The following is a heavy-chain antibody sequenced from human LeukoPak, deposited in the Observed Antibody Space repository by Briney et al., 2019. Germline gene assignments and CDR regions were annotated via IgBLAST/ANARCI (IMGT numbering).Heavy chain of an antibody. Sequence: GGSLRLSCAASGFTFSSYAMSWVRQAPGKGLEWVSVIYSGGSTYYADSVKGRFTISRDNSKNTLYLQMNSLRAEDTAVYYCARASPRVLVGATSYYFDYWGQGTLVTVSS. J-gene: IGHJ4*02. CDR1: GFTFSSYA. CDR3: ARASPRVLVGATSYYFDY. CDR2: IYSGGST. D-gene: IGHD1-26*01. V-gene: IGHV3-66*01.